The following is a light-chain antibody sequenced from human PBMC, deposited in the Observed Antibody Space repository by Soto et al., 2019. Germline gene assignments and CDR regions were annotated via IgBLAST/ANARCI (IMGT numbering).Light chain of an antibody. CDR3: RSYVGTNSYV. Sequence: QSALTQPPSASGSPGQSVTISCTGTSSDVGGYNYVSWYQHHPGKAPKLIIYEVYKRPSGVTDRFSGSKSGNTAALTVSGLRAEDEADYYCRSYVGTNSYVFGPGTKLTGL. CDR2: EVY. CDR1: SSDVGGYNY. J-gene: IGLJ1*01. V-gene: IGLV2-8*01.